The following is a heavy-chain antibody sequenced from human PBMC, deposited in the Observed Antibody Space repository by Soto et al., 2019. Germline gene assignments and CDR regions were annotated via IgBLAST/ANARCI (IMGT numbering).Heavy chain of an antibody. CDR3: TTDLRWEGSLNY. CDR1: GFTFSNAW. J-gene: IGHJ4*02. CDR2: IKSKTDGGTT. D-gene: IGHD1-26*01. Sequence: EVQLVESGGGLVKPGGSLRLACAVSGFTFSNAWMSWVRQAPGKGLEWVGRIKSKTDGGTTDYAAPVKGRFTISRDVSKNTLYLQMNSLKTEDTAVYYCTTDLRWEGSLNYWGQGTLVTVSS. V-gene: IGHV3-15*01.